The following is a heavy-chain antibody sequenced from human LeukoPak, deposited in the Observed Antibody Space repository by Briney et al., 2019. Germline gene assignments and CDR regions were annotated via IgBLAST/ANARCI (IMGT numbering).Heavy chain of an antibody. CDR1: GGTFSSYA. J-gene: IGHJ5*02. CDR3: ARGRPTTSIAAAGVNWFDP. D-gene: IGHD6-13*01. CDR2: IIPIFGTA. Sequence: SVKVSCKASGGTFSSYAISWVRRAPGQGLEWMGGIIPIFGTANYAQKFQGRVTITADKSTSTAYMELSSLRSEDTAVYYCARGRPTTSIAAAGVNWFDPWGQGTLVTVSS. V-gene: IGHV1-69*06.